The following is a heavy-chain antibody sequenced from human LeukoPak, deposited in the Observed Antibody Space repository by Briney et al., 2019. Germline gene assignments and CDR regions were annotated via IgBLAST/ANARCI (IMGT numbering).Heavy chain of an antibody. D-gene: IGHD6-19*01. V-gene: IGHV3-30-3*01. J-gene: IGHJ4*02. CDR2: ISYDGSNK. CDR1: GFTFSSYA. CDR3: ARDRRVAGRAAPGY. Sequence: GGSLRLSCAASGFTFSSYAMHWVRQAPGKGLEWVAVISYDGSNKYYADSVKGRFTISRDNSKNTLYLQMNSLRAEDTAVYYCARDRRVAGRAAPGYWGQGTLVTVSS.